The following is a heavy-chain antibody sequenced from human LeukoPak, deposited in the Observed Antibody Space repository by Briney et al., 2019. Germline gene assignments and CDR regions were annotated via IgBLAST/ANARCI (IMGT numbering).Heavy chain of an antibody. CDR3: AKRSKKLVPAAIGGFDY. CDR1: GFTFSSYA. CDR2: ISGSGGST. J-gene: IGHJ4*02. D-gene: IGHD2-2*02. V-gene: IGHV3-23*01. Sequence: GGSLRLSCAASGFTFSSYAMSWVRQAPGNGLEWVSAISGSGGSTYYADSVKGRFTISRDNSKNTLYLQMNSLRAEDTAVYYCAKRSKKLVPAAIGGFDYWGQGTLVTVSS.